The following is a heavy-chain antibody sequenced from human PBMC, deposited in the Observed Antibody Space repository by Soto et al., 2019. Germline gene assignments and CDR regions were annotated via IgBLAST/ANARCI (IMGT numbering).Heavy chain of an antibody. CDR1: GFTFSSYG. CDR3: AKVARPYDYDSSGYYYYFDY. CDR2: ISYDGSKK. J-gene: IGHJ4*02. Sequence: GGSLRLSCAASGFTFSSYGMHWVRQAPGKGLEWVAVISYDGSKKYYADSVKGRFTISRDNSKNTLYLQMNSLRAEDTAVYYCAKVARPYDYDSSGYYYYFDYWGQGTLVTVSS. V-gene: IGHV3-30*18. D-gene: IGHD3-22*01.